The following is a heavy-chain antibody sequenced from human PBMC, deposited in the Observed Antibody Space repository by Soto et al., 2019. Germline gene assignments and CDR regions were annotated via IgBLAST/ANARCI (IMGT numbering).Heavy chain of an antibody. CDR2: INPNSGGT. J-gene: IGHJ4*02. Sequence: QVQLVQSGAEVKNPGASVKVSCKASGYSFTAYYMHWVRQAPGQGLKWMGWINPNSGGTKYAPKFQGRVTMTRDTSVTTAYMEVSWLRSDDTAVYYCARDWGQNSGYVWGQGTLVTVSS. CDR3: ARDWGQNSGYV. CDR1: GYSFTAYY. V-gene: IGHV1-2*02. D-gene: IGHD5-12*01.